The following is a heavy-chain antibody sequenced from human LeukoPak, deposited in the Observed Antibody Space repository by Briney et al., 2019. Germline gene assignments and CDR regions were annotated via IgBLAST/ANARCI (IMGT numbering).Heavy chain of an antibody. V-gene: IGHV3-74*01. D-gene: IGHD3-3*01. CDR2: INTDGTFT. Sequence: GGSLRLSCETCGFTFSQYWMHWLRQAPGKGLEWVSRINTDGTFTRYPDSVQGRFTISRYTAKNTLLLQMDSLRAEDTAVYYCAREAKVGGALQYWGQGTLVTVSS. CDR3: AREAKVGGALQY. CDR1: GFTFSQYW. J-gene: IGHJ4*02.